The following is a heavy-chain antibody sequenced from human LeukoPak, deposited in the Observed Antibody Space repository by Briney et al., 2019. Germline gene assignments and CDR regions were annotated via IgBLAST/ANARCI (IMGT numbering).Heavy chain of an antibody. J-gene: IGHJ5*02. CDR3: ARSYSSNSIYNWFDP. D-gene: IGHD6-13*01. CDR2: IYYSGST. CDR1: GGSVSSGNYY. V-gene: IGHV4-61*01. Sequence: SETLSLTCTVSGGSVSSGNYYWSWIRQPPGKGLEWIGYIYYSGSTNYNPSLKSRVTISVDTSKNQFSLKLSSVTAADTAIYCCARSYSSNSIYNWFDPWGQGTLVTVSS.